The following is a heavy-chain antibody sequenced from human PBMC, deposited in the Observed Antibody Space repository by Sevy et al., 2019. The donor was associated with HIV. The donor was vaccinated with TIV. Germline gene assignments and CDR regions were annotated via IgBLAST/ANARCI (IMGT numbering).Heavy chain of an antibody. Sequence: GGSLRLSCVASGFTFSDYAMSWVRQPPGKGLEWVSSMNWKGDNTGYADSLKSRFTISTESTKNSLFMQINSLRVEDTALYYCARSTYYYDSTGYGAFDLWGQGTMVTVSS. CDR2: MNWKGDNT. D-gene: IGHD3-22*01. CDR1: GFTFSDYA. J-gene: IGHJ3*01. V-gene: IGHV3-20*04. CDR3: ARSTYYYDSTGYGAFDL.